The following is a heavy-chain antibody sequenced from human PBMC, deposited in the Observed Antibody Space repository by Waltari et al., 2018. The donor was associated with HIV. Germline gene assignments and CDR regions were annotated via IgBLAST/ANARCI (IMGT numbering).Heavy chain of an antibody. J-gene: IGHJ6*02. Sequence: QVQLQESGPGLVKPSGTLSLTCAVSGGSISSSNWWSWVRQPPGKGLEWIGEIYHSGSTNYNPSLKSRVTISVDKSKNQFSLKLSSVTAADTAVYYCARDLVVVPASAGYYYGMDVWGQGTTVTVSS. CDR3: ARDLVVVPASAGYYYGMDV. CDR2: IYHSGST. D-gene: IGHD2-2*01. V-gene: IGHV4-4*02. CDR1: GGSISSSNW.